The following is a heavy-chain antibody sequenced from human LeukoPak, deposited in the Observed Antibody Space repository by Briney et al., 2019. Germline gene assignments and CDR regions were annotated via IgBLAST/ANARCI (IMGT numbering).Heavy chain of an antibody. Sequence: PGGSLRLSCAASGFTFSSYAMHWVRQAPGKGLEWVAVISYDGSNKYYADSVKGRFTISRDNSKNTLYLQMNSLRAEDTAVYYCARDPSMVRGVIITPSYYFDYWGQGTLVTVPS. V-gene: IGHV3-30-3*01. CDR3: ARDPSMVRGVIITPSYYFDY. CDR2: ISYDGSNK. CDR1: GFTFSSYA. J-gene: IGHJ4*02. D-gene: IGHD3-10*01.